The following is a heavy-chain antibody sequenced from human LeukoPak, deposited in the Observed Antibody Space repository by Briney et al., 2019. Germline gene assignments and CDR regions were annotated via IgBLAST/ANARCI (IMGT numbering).Heavy chain of an antibody. CDR1: GYTFTGYY. V-gene: IGHV1-2*06. D-gene: IGHD3-16*01. Sequence: ASVKVSCKASGYTFTGYYMHWVRQAPGQGLEWMGRINPNSGGTNYAQKFQGRVTMTRDTSISTAYMEPSRLRSDDTAVYYCARSSYSTYYDYVWGSPTPHFDYWGQGTLVTVSS. CDR2: INPNSGGT. J-gene: IGHJ4*02. CDR3: ARSSYSTYYDYVWGSPTPHFDY.